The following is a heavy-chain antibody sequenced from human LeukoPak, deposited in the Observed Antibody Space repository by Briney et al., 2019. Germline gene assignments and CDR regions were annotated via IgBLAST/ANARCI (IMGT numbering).Heavy chain of an antibody. V-gene: IGHV3-7*01. D-gene: IGHD4-17*01. CDR1: GFTFSNYW. J-gene: IGHJ4*02. CDR2: IKKDGSEK. CDR3: ARDLQDGVPTGY. Sequence: GGSLRLSCAASGFTFSNYWMTWVRQAPGKGLEWVANIKKDGSEKYYVESLEGRFAISRDNVKNSLYLQMNSLRAEDTAVYYCARDLQDGVPTGYWGQGTLVIVS.